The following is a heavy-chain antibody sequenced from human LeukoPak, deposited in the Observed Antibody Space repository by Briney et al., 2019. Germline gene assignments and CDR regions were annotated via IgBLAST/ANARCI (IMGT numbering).Heavy chain of an antibody. J-gene: IGHJ4*02. D-gene: IGHD6-13*01. CDR1: GFTLSNYW. CDR3: TTLPWDAGRDY. V-gene: IGHV3-74*01. CDR2: INPNGGST. Sequence: PGGSLKLSCSASGFTLSNYWMHWVRQGPGKGLVWVSRINPNGGSTSYADSVKGRFTISRDNAKNTLYLQMDSLRVEDTAVYYCTTLPWDAGRDYWGQGTLVTVSS.